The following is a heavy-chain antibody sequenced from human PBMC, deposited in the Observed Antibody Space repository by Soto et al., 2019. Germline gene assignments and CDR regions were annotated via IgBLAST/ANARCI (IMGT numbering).Heavy chain of an antibody. CDR2: IIPIFGTT. D-gene: IGHD6-13*01. V-gene: IGHV1-69*13. J-gene: IGHJ6*02. CDR3: ARESRAAGILGKPFGMDV. Sequence: WASVKVSCKASGDTFSSYAITWVRQAPGQGLEWMGGIIPIFGTTSYAQKFQGRVTINADESTSTAYMELSSLKSEDTAVYYCARESRAAGILGKPFGMDVWGQGTTVTVSS. CDR1: GDTFSSYA.